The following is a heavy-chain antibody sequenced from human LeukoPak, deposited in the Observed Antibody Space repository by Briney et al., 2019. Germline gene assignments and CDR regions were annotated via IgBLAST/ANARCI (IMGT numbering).Heavy chain of an antibody. CDR2: IIPIFGTA. CDR3: ASPIAAAGTLFDY. Sequence: GASVKVSCKASGGTFSSYAISWVRQAPGQGLEWMGGIIPIFGTANYAQKFQGRVTITADKSTSTAYMELSSLRSEDTAAYYCASPIAAAGTLFDYWGQGTLVTVSS. CDR1: GGTFSSYA. D-gene: IGHD6-13*01. V-gene: IGHV1-69*06. J-gene: IGHJ4*02.